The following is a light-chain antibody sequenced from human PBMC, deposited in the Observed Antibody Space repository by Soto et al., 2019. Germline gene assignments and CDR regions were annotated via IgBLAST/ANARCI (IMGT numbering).Light chain of an antibody. CDR1: SGDVGSYNY. J-gene: IGLJ2*01. CDR2: EVS. CDR3: SSYTGSITLL. Sequence: QSVLTQPASVSGSPGQSITISCTGTSGDVGSYNYVSWYQQYSGKAPKLLIYEVSNRPSGVSNRFSGSKSGNTASLTISGLQGEDEADYYCSSYTGSITLLFGGGTKLTVL. V-gene: IGLV2-14*01.